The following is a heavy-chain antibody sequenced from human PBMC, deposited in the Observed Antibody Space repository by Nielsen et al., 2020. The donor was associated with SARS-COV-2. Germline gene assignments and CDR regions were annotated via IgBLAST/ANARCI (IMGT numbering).Heavy chain of an antibody. J-gene: IGHJ6*02. CDR1: GFTFSSLW. CDR3: VGGNYYYGMDV. V-gene: IGHV3-7*04. CDR2: IKPDGSEK. Sequence: GESLKISCAASGFTFSSLWMSWVRQVPGKGLEWVADIKPDGSEKFYVDSVKGRFTISRDIASNSLYLQMNSVRAGDTAVYYCVGGNYYYGMDVWGQGTTVTVSS.